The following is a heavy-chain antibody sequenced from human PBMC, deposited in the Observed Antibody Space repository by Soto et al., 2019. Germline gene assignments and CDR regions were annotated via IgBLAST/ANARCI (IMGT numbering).Heavy chain of an antibody. D-gene: IGHD6-19*01. CDR3: ARDRDSSGWWLDY. CDR1: GGSISSGDYY. J-gene: IGHJ4*02. CDR2: IYYSGST. V-gene: IGHV4-30-4*01. Sequence: SETLSLTCTVSGGSISSGDYYWSWIRQPPGKGLEWIGYIYYSGSTYYNPSLKSRVTISVDTSKNQFSLKLSSVTAADTAVYYCARDRDSSGWWLDYRGQGTLVTGSS.